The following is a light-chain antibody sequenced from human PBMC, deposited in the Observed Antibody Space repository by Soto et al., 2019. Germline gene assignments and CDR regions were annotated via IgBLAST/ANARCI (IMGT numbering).Light chain of an antibody. V-gene: IGLV4-69*01. CDR3: QTWVTGIQV. CDR2: LNSDGSH. CDR1: SGYSSYA. Sequence: QLVLTQSPSASASLGASVKLTCTLSSGYSSYAVAWHQQQSEKGPQYLMKLNSDGSHSKGDGIPDRFSGSSSGAERYLTIPSLQSEDEADYYCQTWVTGIQVFGTGTKLTVL. J-gene: IGLJ1*01.